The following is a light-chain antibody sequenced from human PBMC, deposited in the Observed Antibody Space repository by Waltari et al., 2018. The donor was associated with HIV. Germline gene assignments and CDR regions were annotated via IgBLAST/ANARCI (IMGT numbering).Light chain of an antibody. J-gene: IGLJ1*01. V-gene: IGLV2-14*01. Sequence: QSALTQPACVSGSPGQSITLSCTGTSIDVRGDNYVPWYHQHPGKAPKFMIYEVSNRPSGVSKRFSGSKSGNTASLTISGLQAEDEADYYCSSYTSTSTGVFGTGTKVTVL. CDR1: SIDVRGDNY. CDR2: EVS. CDR3: SSYTSTSTGV.